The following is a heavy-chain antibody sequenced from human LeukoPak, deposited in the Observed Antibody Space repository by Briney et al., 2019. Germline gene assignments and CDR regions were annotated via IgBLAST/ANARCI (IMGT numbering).Heavy chain of an antibody. J-gene: IGHJ6*04. CDR2: IRSSGSAK. CDR3: AELGITMIGGV. Sequence: GGSLRLSCAASGFTFSSYDMNWVRQAPGKGLEWVSYIRSSGSAKYYADSVRGRFTISRDNAKNSLYLQMNSLRAEDTAVYYCAELGITMIGGVWGKGTTVTISS. D-gene: IGHD3-10*02. CDR1: GFTFSSYD. V-gene: IGHV3-48*03.